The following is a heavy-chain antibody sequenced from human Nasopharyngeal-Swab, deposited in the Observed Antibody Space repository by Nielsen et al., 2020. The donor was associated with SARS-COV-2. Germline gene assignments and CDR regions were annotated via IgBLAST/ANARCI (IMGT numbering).Heavy chain of an antibody. Sequence: ESLKISCAASGFTFGNYWMRWVRQAPGKRLEWVANRKEDGSEKDYVDSVKGRFTISRDNIKNSLYLQMNSLRVEDTAVYFCARLPRNNWTLDSWGQGILVTVSS. CDR1: GFTFGNYW. CDR2: RKEDGSEK. J-gene: IGHJ4*02. D-gene: IGHD1-20*01. CDR3: ARLPRNNWTLDS. V-gene: IGHV3-7*03.